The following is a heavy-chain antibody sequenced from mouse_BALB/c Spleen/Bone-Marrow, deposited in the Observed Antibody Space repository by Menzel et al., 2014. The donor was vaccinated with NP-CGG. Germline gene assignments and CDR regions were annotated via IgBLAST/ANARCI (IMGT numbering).Heavy chain of an antibody. J-gene: IGHJ2*01. CDR2: ISGGTSTI. V-gene: IGHV5-17*02. CDR3: VRGGYYVPSYFDY. CDR1: GFTFRSFG. D-gene: IGHD2-3*01. Sequence: EVMLVESGGGLVQPGGSRKLSCAASGFTFRSFGMHWARQAPEKGLEWVAYISGGTSTINYTETVKGRFTISRDNPNNTLFLQMTSLRSEDTAMYYCVRGGYYVPSYFDYWGQGTTLTVSS.